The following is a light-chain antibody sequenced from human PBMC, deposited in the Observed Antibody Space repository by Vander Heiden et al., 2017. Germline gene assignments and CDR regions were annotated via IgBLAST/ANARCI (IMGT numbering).Light chain of an antibody. CDR3: QQDHNSPPLT. V-gene: IGKV3-15*01. CDR2: GAS. J-gene: IGKJ4*01. CDR1: QSVSSN. Sequence: EIVMTQSPATLSLSPGERATLSCRASQSVSSNLAWYQQKPGQAPRLLIYGASTRATDVPTRFSGSGYGKEFTLTISSRQSEDFAIYYCQQDHNSPPLTFGGGTKVEI.